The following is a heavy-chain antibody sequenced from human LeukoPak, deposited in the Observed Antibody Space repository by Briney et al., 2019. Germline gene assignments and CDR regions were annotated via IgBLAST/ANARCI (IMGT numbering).Heavy chain of an antibody. CDR3: ATNCRSTSCYCVSLGY. J-gene: IGHJ4*02. CDR1: GGSFSGYY. CDR2: INHSGST. V-gene: IGHV4-34*01. Sequence: SETLSLTCAVYGGSFSGYYWTWIRQPPGKGREWIGEINHSGSTNYNPSLKRRVSISVDTSKNQFSMKLSSVTAADTAVYYCATNCRSTSCYCVSLGYWGEGTLVTVSS. D-gene: IGHD2-2*01.